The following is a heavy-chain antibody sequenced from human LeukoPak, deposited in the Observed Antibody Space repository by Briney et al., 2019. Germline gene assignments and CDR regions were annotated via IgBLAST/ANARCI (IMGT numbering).Heavy chain of an antibody. CDR3: ARGPKGGVVVVAATGRGGWFDP. V-gene: IGHV4-38-2*02. CDR2: IYHSGST. CDR1: GYSISSGYY. Sequence: SETLSLTCTVSGYSISSGYYWGWIRQPPGKGLEWIGSIYHSGSTYYNPSLKSRVTISVDTSKNQFSLKLSSVTAADTAVYYCARGPKGGVVVVAATGRGGWFDPWGQGTLVTVSS. D-gene: IGHD2-15*01. J-gene: IGHJ5*02.